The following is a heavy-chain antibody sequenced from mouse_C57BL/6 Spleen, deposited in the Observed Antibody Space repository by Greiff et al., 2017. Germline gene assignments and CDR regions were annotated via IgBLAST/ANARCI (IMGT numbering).Heavy chain of an antibody. CDR1: GYAFSSSW. CDR3: AREGNYYFDY. D-gene: IGHD2-1*01. CDR2: IYPGDGDT. V-gene: IGHV1-82*01. J-gene: IGHJ2*01. Sequence: QVKLQQSGPELVKPGASVKISCKASGYAFSSSWMNWVKQRPGKGLEWIGRIYPGDGDTNYNGKFKGKATLTADKSSSTAYMQLSSLTSEDSAVYFCAREGNYYFDYWGQGTTLTVSS.